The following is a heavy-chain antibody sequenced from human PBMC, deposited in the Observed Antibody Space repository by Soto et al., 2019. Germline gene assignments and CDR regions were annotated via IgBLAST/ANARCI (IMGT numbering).Heavy chain of an antibody. CDR3: ARTSAAGKYYYGMDV. V-gene: IGHV5-51*01. Sequence: PGESLKISCKGSGYSFTSYWIGWVRQMPGKGLEWMGIIYPSDSDTRYSPSFQGQVTISADKSISTAYLQWSSLKASDTAMYYCARTSAAGKYYYGMDVWGQGALVTVS. J-gene: IGHJ6*02. D-gene: IGHD6-13*01. CDR2: IYPSDSDT. CDR1: GYSFTSYW.